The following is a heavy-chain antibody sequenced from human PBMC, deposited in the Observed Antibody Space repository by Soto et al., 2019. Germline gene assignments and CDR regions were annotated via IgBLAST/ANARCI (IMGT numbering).Heavy chain of an antibody. V-gene: IGHV2-5*02. D-gene: IGHD2-21*02. Sequence: QITLKESGPTLVKPTQTLTLTCIFSGFSLSTSGVGVGWIRQPPGKALEWLALIYWDDDKRYSPSLRSRLTNTKDTSKNQVVLTMTNMDPVDTATYHCIQSRCGGDCLQSYASHYYYGMDVWGQGTTVTVSS. J-gene: IGHJ6*02. CDR2: IYWDDDK. CDR3: IQSRCGGDCLQSYASHYYYGMDV. CDR1: GFSLSTSGVG.